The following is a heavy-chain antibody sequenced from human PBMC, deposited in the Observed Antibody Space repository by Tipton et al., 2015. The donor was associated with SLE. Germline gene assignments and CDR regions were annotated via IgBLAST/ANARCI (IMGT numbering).Heavy chain of an antibody. D-gene: IGHD6-19*01. V-gene: IGHV4-59*11. CDR1: GGSISSHY. CDR2: IYYSVST. CDR3: ASSLPRIGSGWSYYYYYGMDV. J-gene: IGHJ6*02. Sequence: TLSLTCTVSGGSISSHYWSWIRQPPGKGLEWIGYIYYSVSTNYNPSLKSRATISVDTSKNQFSLKLGSVTAADTAVYYCASSLPRIGSGWSYYYYYGMDVWGQGTTVTVSS.